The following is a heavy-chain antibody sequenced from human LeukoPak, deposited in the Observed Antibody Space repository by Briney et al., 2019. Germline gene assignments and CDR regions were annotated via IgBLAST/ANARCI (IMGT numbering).Heavy chain of an antibody. J-gene: IGHJ4*02. CDR2: INPSGGST. D-gene: IGHD6-19*01. CDR1: GYTFSDYQ. CDR3: ARDREGSSGWYAPDY. Sequence: GASVKVSCKASGYTFSDYQMHWVRQAPGQGLEWMGLINPSGGSTTYAQKLQGRVTMTRDTSTGTFYMALSSLRSQDTAVYYCARDREGSSGWYAPDYWGQGTLVTVSS. V-gene: IGHV1-46*01.